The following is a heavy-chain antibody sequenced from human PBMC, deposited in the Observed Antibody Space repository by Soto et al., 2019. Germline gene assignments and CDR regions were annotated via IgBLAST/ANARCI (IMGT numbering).Heavy chain of an antibody. D-gene: IGHD2-15*01. Sequence: QVQLVQSGAEVKKPGASVKVSCKASGYTFTSYGISWVRQAPGQGLEWMGWISAYNGNTNYEQKLQGRVTMTTDTSTRKAEMELRSLRSDDSAVDYFAGVVGEDCSGGSCVNDYWGQGTLVTVSS. CDR1: GYTFTSYG. V-gene: IGHV1-18*01. CDR3: AGVVGEDCSGGSCVNDY. CDR2: ISAYNGNT. J-gene: IGHJ4*02.